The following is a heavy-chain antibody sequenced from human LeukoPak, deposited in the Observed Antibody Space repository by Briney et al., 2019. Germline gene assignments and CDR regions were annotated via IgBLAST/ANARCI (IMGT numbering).Heavy chain of an antibody. J-gene: IGHJ4*02. CDR3: ARDLDYYDSSGYHDY. D-gene: IGHD3-22*01. CDR2: INWNGGST. CDR1: GFTFDDYV. V-gene: IGHV3-20*04. Sequence: GGSLRLSCAASGFTFDDYVMSWVRQAPGKGLEWVSGINWNGGSTGYADSVKGRFTISRDNAKNSLYLQMNSLRAEDTALYYCARDLDYYDSSGYHDYWGQGTLVTVSS.